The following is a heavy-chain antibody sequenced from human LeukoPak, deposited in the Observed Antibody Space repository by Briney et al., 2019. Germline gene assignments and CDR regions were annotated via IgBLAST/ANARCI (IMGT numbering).Heavy chain of an antibody. CDR3: AKDRPHPSVEPTNFDS. D-gene: IGHD5/OR15-5a*01. J-gene: IGHJ4*02. CDR1: GFTFSTYA. CDR2: FSGSGGSI. V-gene: IGHV3-23*01. Sequence: GGSLRLSCTASGFTFSTYAMSWVRQAPGKGLEWVSAFSGSGGSIYYGDSVKGRFTIYRDNSKNTLYLQMNSLRAEDTAVYYCAKDRPHPSVEPTNFDSWGQGTLVTVSS.